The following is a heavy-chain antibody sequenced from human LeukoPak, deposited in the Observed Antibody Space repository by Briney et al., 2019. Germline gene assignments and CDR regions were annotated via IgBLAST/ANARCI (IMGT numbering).Heavy chain of an antibody. D-gene: IGHD3-22*01. CDR2: INTNTGNP. V-gene: IGHV7-4-1*02. CDR3: ARVVHPYDYESSGLTYDAFDI. Sequence: ASVKVSCKASGYTFTSYAMNWVRQAPGQGLEWLGWINTNTGNPTYAQGFTGRFVFSLDTSVNTAYLQISSLKAEDTAVYYCARVVHPYDYESSGLTYDAFDIWGQGTMVTVSS. J-gene: IGHJ3*02. CDR1: GYTFTSYA.